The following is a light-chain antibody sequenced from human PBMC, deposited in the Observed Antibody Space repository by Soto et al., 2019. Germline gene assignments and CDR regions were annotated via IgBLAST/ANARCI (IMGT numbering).Light chain of an antibody. J-gene: IGKJ1*01. V-gene: IGKV1-5*03. CDR2: KAS. CDR1: QTIINW. CDR3: QQYHTYWT. Sequence: DIQMTQSPSTLSASVGDRVTITCRASQTIINWLAWYQQKPGKAPKLLIYKASTLEGEVPSRFSGSGSETEFTLTINSLQPDDSATYYCQQYHTYWTFGQGTKVDSK.